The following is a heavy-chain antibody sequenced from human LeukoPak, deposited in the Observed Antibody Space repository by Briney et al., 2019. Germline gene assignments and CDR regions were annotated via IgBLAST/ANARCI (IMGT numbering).Heavy chain of an antibody. D-gene: IGHD1-26*01. CDR3: ARSNSGSYLFDY. CDR2: IWYDGSNK. Sequence: GGSLRLSCAASGFTFSSYGMHWVRQAPGKGLEWVAVIWYDGSNKYYADSVKGQFTISRDNSKNTLYLQMNSLRAEDTAVYYCARSNSGSYLFDYWGQGTLVTVSS. V-gene: IGHV3-33*01. CDR1: GFTFSSYG. J-gene: IGHJ4*02.